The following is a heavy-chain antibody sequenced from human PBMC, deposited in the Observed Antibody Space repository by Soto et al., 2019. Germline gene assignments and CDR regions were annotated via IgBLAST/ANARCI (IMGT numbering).Heavy chain of an antibody. Sequence: GGSLRLSCAASGFTFSKYAMSWIRQAPGKGLEWVSTIRETGNTYYADSVRGRFATSRDNSENTLYLQMSSLRAEDTAVYYCAKQQMGVIRALDYWGQGTLVTVSS. J-gene: IGHJ4*02. D-gene: IGHD1-26*01. CDR1: GFTFSKYA. CDR2: IRETGNT. CDR3: AKQQMGVIRALDY. V-gene: IGHV3-23*01.